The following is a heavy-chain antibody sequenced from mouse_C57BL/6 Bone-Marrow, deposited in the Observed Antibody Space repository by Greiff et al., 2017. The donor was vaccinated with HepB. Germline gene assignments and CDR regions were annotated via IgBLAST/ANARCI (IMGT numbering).Heavy chain of an antibody. V-gene: IGHV1-9*01. CDR3: ARRWLPHYYAMDY. J-gene: IGHJ4*01. D-gene: IGHD2-3*01. CDR2: ILPGSGST. Sequence: QVQLQQSGAELMKPGASVKLSCKATGYTFTGYWIEWVKQRPGHGLEWIGEILPGSGSTNYNEKFKGKATFTADTSSNTAYMQLSSLTTEDSAIYYCARRWLPHYYAMDYWGQGTSVTVSS. CDR1: GYTFTGYW.